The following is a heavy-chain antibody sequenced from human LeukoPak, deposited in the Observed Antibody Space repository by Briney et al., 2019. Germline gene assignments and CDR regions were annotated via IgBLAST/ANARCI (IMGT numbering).Heavy chain of an antibody. CDR2: IYYSGST. V-gene: IGHV4-59*08. Sequence: SETLSLTCTVSGGSISSYYWSWIRQPPGKGLQWIGYIYYSGSTKYNPSLKSRVTISVDTSKNQFSLKLSSVTAADTAVYYCARGRFLEWLLPNWFDPWGQGTLVTVSS. CDR1: GGSISSYY. D-gene: IGHD3-3*01. CDR3: ARGRFLEWLLPNWFDP. J-gene: IGHJ5*02.